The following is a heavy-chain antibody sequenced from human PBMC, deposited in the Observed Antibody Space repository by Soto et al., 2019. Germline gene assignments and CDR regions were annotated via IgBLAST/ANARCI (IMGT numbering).Heavy chain of an antibody. CDR3: TTGGNPFNYYYYGMDV. J-gene: IGHJ6*02. D-gene: IGHD2-15*01. CDR1: GFTFSNAW. Sequence: GGSLRLSCAASGFTFSNAWMSWVRKAPGKGLEWVGRIKSKTDGGTTDYAAPVKGRFTISRDDSKNTLYLQMNSLKTEDTAVYYCTTGGNPFNYYYYGMDVWGQGTTVTVSS. CDR2: IKSKTDGGTT. V-gene: IGHV3-15*01.